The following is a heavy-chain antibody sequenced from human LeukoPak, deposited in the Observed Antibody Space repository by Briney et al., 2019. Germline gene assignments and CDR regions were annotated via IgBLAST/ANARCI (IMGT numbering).Heavy chain of an antibody. J-gene: IGHJ4*02. CDR2: IWPDGSNK. CDR3: ARDYCRTTSCLES. Sequence: GGSLRLSCAASGFTFNSYGMFWVRQAPGKGLEWVAFIWPDGSNKLYGDSVKGRFTISRDNSKNAVYLQMNSLRAEDTAVYYCARDYCRTTSCLESWGQGTLVTVSS. CDR1: GFTFNSYG. D-gene: IGHD2-2*01. V-gene: IGHV3-33*01.